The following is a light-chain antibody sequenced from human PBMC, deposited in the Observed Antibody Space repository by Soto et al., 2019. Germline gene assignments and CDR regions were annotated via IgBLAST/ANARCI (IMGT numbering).Light chain of an antibody. J-gene: IGKJ5*01. Sequence: IAMTKSPATLSVSPLVIVTVSCMASQSVNNKVAWYQQKPGQAPRLFIVGASTRATGIPARFSGSGSVTEFTLTISSLQSEDFATYYCQHAKSFPVTFGQGTRLEI. V-gene: IGKV3-15*01. CDR3: QHAKSFPVT. CDR2: GAS. CDR1: QSVNNK.